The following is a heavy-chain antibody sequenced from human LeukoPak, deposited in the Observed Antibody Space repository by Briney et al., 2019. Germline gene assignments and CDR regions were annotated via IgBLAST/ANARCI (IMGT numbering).Heavy chain of an antibody. CDR3: ARAEQLERPDYYDSSGYTDTLTLVDY. Sequence: ASVKVSCKASGYTFTCYYMHWVRQAPGQGLEWMGWINPNSGGTNYAQKFQGRVTMTGDTSISTAYMELSRLRSDDTAVYYCARAEQLERPDYYDSSGYTDTLTLVDYWGQGTLVTVSS. D-gene: IGHD3-22*01. CDR1: GYTFTCYY. J-gene: IGHJ4*02. CDR2: INPNSGGT. V-gene: IGHV1-2*02.